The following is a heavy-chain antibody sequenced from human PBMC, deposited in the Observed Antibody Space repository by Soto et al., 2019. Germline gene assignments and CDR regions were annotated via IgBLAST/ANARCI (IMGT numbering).Heavy chain of an antibody. CDR1: AYTFTSYY. V-gene: IGHV1-46*01. Sequence: ASGKVSCKASAYTFTSYYTHWXRQAPGQGLEWMGIINPSGGSTSYAQKFQGRVTMTRDTSTSTVYMELSSLRSEDTAVYYCAAITMIVGGYFDYWGQGTLVTVSS. CDR3: AAITMIVGGYFDY. J-gene: IGHJ4*02. CDR2: INPSGGST. D-gene: IGHD3-22*01.